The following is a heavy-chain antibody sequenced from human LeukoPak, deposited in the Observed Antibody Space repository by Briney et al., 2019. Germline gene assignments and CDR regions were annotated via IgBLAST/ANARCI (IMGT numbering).Heavy chain of an antibody. D-gene: IGHD6-19*01. CDR1: GFTVSSNY. J-gene: IGHJ4*02. CDR2: IYSGGST. V-gene: IGHV3-53*01. CDR3: ARGYSSGWYYFDY. Sequence: GGSLRLSCAASGFTVSSNYMSWVRQAPGKGLEWVSVIYSGGSTYYADSVKGRFTISRDNSKNTLYLQMNSLRAEDTAVYYCARGYSSGWYYFDYWGQGTLVTVSS.